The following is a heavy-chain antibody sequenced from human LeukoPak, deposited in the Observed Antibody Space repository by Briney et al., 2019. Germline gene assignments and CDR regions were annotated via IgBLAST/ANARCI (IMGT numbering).Heavy chain of an antibody. CDR1: GFTFSSYA. CDR2: ISYDGSNK. V-gene: IGHV3-30*04. J-gene: IGHJ6*02. Sequence: GGSLRLSCAASGFTFSSYAMHWVRQAPGKGLEWVAVISYDGSNKYYADSVKGRFTISRDNSKNTLYLQMNSLRAEDTAVYYCAREGQWLALYYYYYGMDVWAKGPRSPSP. CDR3: AREGQWLALYYYYYGMDV. D-gene: IGHD6-19*01.